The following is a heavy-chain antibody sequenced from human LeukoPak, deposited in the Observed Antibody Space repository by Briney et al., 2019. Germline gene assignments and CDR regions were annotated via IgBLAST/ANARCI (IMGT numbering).Heavy chain of an antibody. CDR3: ARVGDYYDSSNDAFDI. CDR2: ISAYNGNT. CDR1: GYTFTSYG. D-gene: IGHD3-22*01. V-gene: IGHV1-18*01. Sequence: GASVKVSCKASGYTFTSYGISWVRQAPGQGLEWMGWISAYNGNTNYAQKLQGRVTMTTDTSTSTVYMELSSLRSEDTAVYYCARVGDYYDSSNDAFDIWGQGTMVTVSS. J-gene: IGHJ3*02.